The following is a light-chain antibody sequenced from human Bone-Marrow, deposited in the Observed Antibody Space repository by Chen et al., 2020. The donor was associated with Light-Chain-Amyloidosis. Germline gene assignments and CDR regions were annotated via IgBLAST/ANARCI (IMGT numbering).Light chain of an antibody. J-gene: IGLJ2*01. CDR3: QSADTTDTLYVL. V-gene: IGLV3-25*03. CDR1: GLPKQY. CDR2: NDS. Sequence: SYELTQPPSGSVSPGETARISCSGDGLPKQYADWYQQKPGQAPVLVIYNDSERPSGIPERFSGSSSVTTVTLTISGVQAEDEADYYCQSADTTDTLYVLFGGGTKLTVL.